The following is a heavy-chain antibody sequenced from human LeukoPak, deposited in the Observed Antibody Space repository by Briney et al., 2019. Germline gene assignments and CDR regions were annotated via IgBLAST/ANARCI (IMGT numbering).Heavy chain of an antibody. Sequence: KSSETLSLTCTVSGGSMSSHYWSWIRQSAGKGLEWIGRIYIDGSSNYNPSLKSRVAMSVDTSKNQFSLKLTSVTTADTAMYYCARGMTAFDPWGQGTLVTVSS. V-gene: IGHV4-4*07. CDR2: IYIDGSS. J-gene: IGHJ5*02. CDR3: ARGMTAFDP. CDR1: GGSMSSHY. D-gene: IGHD2-8*01.